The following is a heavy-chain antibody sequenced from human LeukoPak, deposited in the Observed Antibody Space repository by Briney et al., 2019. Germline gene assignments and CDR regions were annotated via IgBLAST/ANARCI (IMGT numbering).Heavy chain of an antibody. CDR1: GFTFDDYA. CDR2: ISWNSGSI. D-gene: IGHD2-2*01. V-gene: IGHV3-9*01. J-gene: IGHJ3*02. CDR3: AKGPDFCSSTSCPILDAFDI. Sequence: GRSLRLSCAASGFTFDDYAKHWVRQAPGKGLEWVSGISWNSGSIGYADSVKGRFTISRDNAKNSLYLQMNSLRAEDTALYYCAKGPDFCSSTSCPILDAFDIWGQGTMVTVSS.